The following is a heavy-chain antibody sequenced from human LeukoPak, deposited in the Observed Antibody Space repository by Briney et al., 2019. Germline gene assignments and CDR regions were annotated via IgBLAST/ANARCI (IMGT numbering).Heavy chain of an antibody. J-gene: IGHJ4*02. CDR1: GSIFTSFW. CDR3: ARSYCSSTSCRVVYFDY. D-gene: IGHD2-2*01. V-gene: IGHV5-51*01. Sequence: GESLEISGQGSGSIFTSFWIGWVPPLPGKGLEWMGIIYPGDSDHIYSPSCQGQVTISADKSISTAYLQWSSLKASDTAMYYCARSYCSSTSCRVVYFDYWGQGTLVTVSS. CDR2: IYPGDSDH.